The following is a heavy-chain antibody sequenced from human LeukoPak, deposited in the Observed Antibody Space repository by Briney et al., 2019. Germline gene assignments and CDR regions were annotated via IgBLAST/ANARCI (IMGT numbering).Heavy chain of an antibody. V-gene: IGHV3-30*03. CDR2: ISYDGSNK. CDR1: GFTFSSYG. D-gene: IGHD4-23*01. CDR3: AGGAHKRDDYGGFFDY. Sequence: QPGRSLRLSCAASGFTFSSYGMHWVRQAPGKGLEWVAVISYDGSNKYYADSVKGRFTISRDNSKNTLYLQMNSLRAEDTAVYYCAGGAHKRDDYGGFFDYWGQGTLVTVSS. J-gene: IGHJ4*02.